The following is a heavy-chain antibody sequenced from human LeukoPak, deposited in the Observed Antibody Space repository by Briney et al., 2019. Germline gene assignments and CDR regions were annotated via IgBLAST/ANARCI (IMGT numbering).Heavy chain of an antibody. V-gene: IGHV3-21*01. D-gene: IGHD6-13*01. CDR2: ISSSSSYI. CDR3: ARVFGIAAGTN. J-gene: IGHJ4*02. Sequence: GGSLRLSCAASGFTFSSYSMNWVRQAPGKGLEWVSSISSSSSYIYYADSVKGRFTISRDNAKNPLYLQMNSLRAEDTAVYYCARVFGIAAGTNWGQGTLVTVSS. CDR1: GFTFSSYS.